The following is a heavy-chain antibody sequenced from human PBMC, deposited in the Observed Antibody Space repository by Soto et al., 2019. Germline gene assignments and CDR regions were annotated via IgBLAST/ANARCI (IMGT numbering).Heavy chain of an antibody. J-gene: IGHJ4*02. CDR1: GFTFSSYW. CDR2: IGSNGRST. CDR3: ARDVSNSVDY. V-gene: IGHV3-74*01. Sequence: EVQLVESGGGLVQPGGSLRLSCAASGFTFSSYWMHWVRQVPGKGLVWVSRIGSNGRSTNYADSVKGRVTISRDNAKNTLFLQMNSLRAEDTAVYYCARDVSNSVDYWGQGTLVTVSS. D-gene: IGHD4-4*01.